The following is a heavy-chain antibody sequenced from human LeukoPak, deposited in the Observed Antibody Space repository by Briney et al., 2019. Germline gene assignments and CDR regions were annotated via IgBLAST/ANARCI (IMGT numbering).Heavy chain of an antibody. CDR1: GFTVSSNY. D-gene: IGHD3-22*01. CDR3: ASQDYYDSSGFDY. CDR2: IYSGGST. J-gene: IGHJ4*02. Sequence: PGGSLRLSCVASGFTVSSNYMSWVRQAPGKGLEWVSVIYSGGSTYYADSVKGRFTISRDNSKNTLYLQMNSLRAEDTAVYYCASQDYYDSSGFDYWGQGTLVTVSS. V-gene: IGHV3-53*01.